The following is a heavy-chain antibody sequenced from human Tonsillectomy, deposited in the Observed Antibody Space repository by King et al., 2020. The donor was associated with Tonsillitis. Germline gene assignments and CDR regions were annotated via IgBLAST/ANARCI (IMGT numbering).Heavy chain of an antibody. CDR3: ARGLFITIFGVVIPSTLDY. Sequence: VQLVESGAEVKQPGSSVKVSCKAAGGTFSSHIITWVRQAPGQGLAWRGGIIPIFGKTYSAGKFQGRVRITAAESTSTAYMELSSLRFDDTAVYYCARGLFITIFGVVIPSTLDYWGQGTLVTVSS. J-gene: IGHJ4*02. V-gene: IGHV1-69*01. CDR2: IIPIFGKT. CDR1: GGTFSSHI. D-gene: IGHD3-3*01.